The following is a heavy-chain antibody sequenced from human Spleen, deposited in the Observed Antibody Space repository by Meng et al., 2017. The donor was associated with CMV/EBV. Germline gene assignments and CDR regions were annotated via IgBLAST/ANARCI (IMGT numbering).Heavy chain of an antibody. CDR2: IRYDGSNK. V-gene: IGHV3-30*02. Sequence: GESLKISCAASGFTFSHSGMHWVRQGPGRGLEWVAFIRYDGSNKYYADSVKGRFTISRDNSKNMLYVQMNSLRAEDTAVYYCAKASTILVIGADYWGQGTLVTVSS. CDR1: GFTFSHSG. D-gene: IGHD5/OR15-5a*01. J-gene: IGHJ4*02. CDR3: AKASTILVIGADY.